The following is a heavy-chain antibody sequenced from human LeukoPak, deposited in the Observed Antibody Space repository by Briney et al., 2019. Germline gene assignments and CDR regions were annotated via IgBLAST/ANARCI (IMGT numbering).Heavy chain of an antibody. CDR1: GSSISSGYY. D-gene: IGHD3-10*01. CDR2: IYHSGST. Sequence: SQTLSLTCAVSGSSISSGYYWGWIRQPPGKGLEWIGSIYHSGSTYYNPSLKSRVTISVDTSKNQFSLKLSSVTAADTAVYYCARVLWFGAYNFDYWGQGTLVTVSS. V-gene: IGHV4-38-2*01. CDR3: ARVLWFGAYNFDY. J-gene: IGHJ4*02.